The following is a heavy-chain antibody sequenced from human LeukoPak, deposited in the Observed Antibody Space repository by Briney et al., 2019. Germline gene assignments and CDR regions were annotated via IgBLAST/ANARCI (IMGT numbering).Heavy chain of an antibody. CDR1: GYTFTSYD. CDR3: ARDRVTMVRGVITLLDY. CDR2: MNPNSGNT. V-gene: IGHV1-8*01. D-gene: IGHD3-10*01. J-gene: IGHJ4*02. Sequence: ASVKVSCKASGYTFTSYDINWVRQATGQGLEWMGWMNPNSGNTGYAQKFQGRVPMTRNTSISTAYMELSRLRSDDTAVYYCARDRVTMVRGVITLLDYWGQGTLVTVSS.